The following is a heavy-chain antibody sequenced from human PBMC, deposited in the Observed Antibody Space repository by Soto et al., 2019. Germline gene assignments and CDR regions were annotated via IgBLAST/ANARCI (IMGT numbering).Heavy chain of an antibody. J-gene: IGHJ3*02. CDR3: ARGVSGAAPVIDI. V-gene: IGHV3-21*01. Sequence: EVQLVESGGGLVKPGGSLRLSCAASGFTFSSYSMNWVRQAPGKGLEWVSSISSSSSYIYYADSVKGRFTISRDNAKNSLYLQMNSLRAEDTAVYYCARGVSGAAPVIDIWGQGTMVTVSS. D-gene: IGHD3-10*01. CDR1: GFTFSSYS. CDR2: ISSSSSYI.